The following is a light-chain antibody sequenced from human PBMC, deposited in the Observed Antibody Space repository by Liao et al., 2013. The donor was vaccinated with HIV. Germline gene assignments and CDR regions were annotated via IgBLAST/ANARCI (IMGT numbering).Light chain of an antibody. J-gene: IGLJ1*01. CDR3: QAWDTGTGV. V-gene: IGLV3-21*01. CDR1: NIGTKS. CDR2: YDS. Sequence: SYVLTQPPSVSVAPGKTARITCGGNNIGTKSVHWYQQRPGQAPVLVIYYDSDRPSGIPERFSGSNSGDTATLTISGAQALDEADYYCQAWDTGTGVFGTGTKV.